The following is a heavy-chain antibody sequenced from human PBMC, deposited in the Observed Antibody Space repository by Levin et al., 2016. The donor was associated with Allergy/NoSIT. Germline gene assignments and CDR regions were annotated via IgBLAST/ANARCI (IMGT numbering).Heavy chain of an antibody. D-gene: IGHD6-19*01. J-gene: IGHJ5*02. Sequence: VRQAPGQGLEWMGGIIPILGIANYAQKFQGRVTITADKSTSTAYMELSSLRSEDTAVYYCAGSGLGYSSGWYEGWFDPWGQGTLVTVSS. V-gene: IGHV1-69*10. CDR3: AGSGLGYSSGWYEGWFDP. CDR2: IIPILGIA.